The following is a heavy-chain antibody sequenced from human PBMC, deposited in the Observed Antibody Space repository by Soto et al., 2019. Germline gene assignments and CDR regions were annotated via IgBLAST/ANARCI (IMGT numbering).Heavy chain of an antibody. V-gene: IGHV4-59*01. D-gene: IGHD3-3*01. CDR3: ARREYDFWSGYGRAFDI. Sequence: PSETLSLTCTVSGGSISSYYWSWIRQPPGKGLEWIGYIYYSGSTNYNPSLKSRVTISVDTSKNQFSLKLSSVTAADTAVYYCARREYDFWSGYGRAFDIWGQGTMVTVSS. CDR1: GGSISSYY. J-gene: IGHJ3*02. CDR2: IYYSGST.